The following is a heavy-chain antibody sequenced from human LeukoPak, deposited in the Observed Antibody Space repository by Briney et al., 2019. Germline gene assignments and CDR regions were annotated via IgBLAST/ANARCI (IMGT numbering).Heavy chain of an antibody. CDR3: AADSTGGWGDY. D-gene: IGHD2-2*01. J-gene: IGHJ4*02. CDR2: ISGSGVST. V-gene: IGHV3-23*01. CDR1: GGSISSSSYY. Sequence: ETLSLTCTVSGGSISSSSYYWGWIRQPPGKGLEWVSGISGSGVSTYYTDSVKGRFNISRDDSKNTLYLQMNSLRAEDTAVYYCAADSTGGWGDYWGQGTLVTVSS.